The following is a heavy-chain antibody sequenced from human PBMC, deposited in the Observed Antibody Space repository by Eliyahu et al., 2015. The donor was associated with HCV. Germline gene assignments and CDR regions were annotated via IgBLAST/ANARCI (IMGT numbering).Heavy chain of an antibody. Sequence: QVQLQESGPGLVKPSETLXLTCTVXGGSVSXGSYYWSWIRQPPGKEXEWIGCVYYSGSTNYNPSLKSRVTISVNTSKNQFSLKLSSVTAADTAVYYCARFGVVFDGSGRTFGYWGQGTLVTVSS. CDR1: GGSVSXGSYY. CDR2: VYYSGST. CDR3: ARFGVVFDGSGRTFGY. V-gene: IGHV4-61*01. J-gene: IGHJ4*02. D-gene: IGHD6-19*01.